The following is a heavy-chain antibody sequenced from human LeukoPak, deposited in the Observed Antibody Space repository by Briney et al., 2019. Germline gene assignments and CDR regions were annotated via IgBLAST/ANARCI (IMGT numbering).Heavy chain of an antibody. CDR3: AKRGVVIRVILVGFHKEAYYFDS. CDR2: ISSSSSYI. J-gene: IGHJ4*02. CDR1: GFTFSSYS. D-gene: IGHD3-22*01. Sequence: GSLRLSCAASGFTFSSYSMNWVRQAPGKGLEWVSSISSSSSYIYYADSVKGRFTISRDNPKNTLYLQMNSLRAEDTAVYFCAKRGVVIRVILVGFHKEAYYFDSWGQGALVTVSS. V-gene: IGHV3-21*04.